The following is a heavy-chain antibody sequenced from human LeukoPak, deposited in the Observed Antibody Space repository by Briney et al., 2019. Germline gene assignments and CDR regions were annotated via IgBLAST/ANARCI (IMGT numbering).Heavy chain of an antibody. CDR1: GGSFSGYY. J-gene: IGHJ4*02. D-gene: IGHD3-10*01. CDR2: INHSGST. Sequence: SETLSLTCAVYGGSFSGYYWSWIRQPPGKGLEWIVEINHSGSTNYNPSLKSRVTISVDTSKNQFSLNLNSVTAADTAVYFCARDLSGSLYFDYWGQGVLVTVSS. V-gene: IGHV4-34*01. CDR3: ARDLSGSLYFDY.